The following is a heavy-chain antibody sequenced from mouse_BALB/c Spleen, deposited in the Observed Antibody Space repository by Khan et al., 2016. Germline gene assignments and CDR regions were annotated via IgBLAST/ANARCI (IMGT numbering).Heavy chain of an antibody. Sequence: EVELVESGGGLVKPGGSLKLSCAASGFTVSNYAMSWVRQTQEKRPEWVASISTGGITYSRDSVRGQLTSARDNARNILYLQRSSLRSEDAAIYYCAREIHYSGQLDDGGQGTTLTVSS. CDR3: AREIHYSGQLDD. V-gene: IGHV5-6-5*01. D-gene: IGHD1-2*01. J-gene: IGHJ2*01. CDR1: GFTVSNYA. CDR2: ISTGGIT.